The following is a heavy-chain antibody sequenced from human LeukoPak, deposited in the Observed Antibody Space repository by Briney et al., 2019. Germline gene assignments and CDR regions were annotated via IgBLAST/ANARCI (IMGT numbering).Heavy chain of an antibody. V-gene: IGHV3-15*01. CDR3: TTVGGRDYYYYMDV. CDR1: GFTFSSYE. CDR2: IKSKTDGGTT. Sequence: GGSLRLSCAASGFTFSSYEMNWVRQAPGKGLEWVGRIKSKTDGGTTDYAAPVKGRFTISRDDSKNTLYLQMNSLKTEDTAVYYCTTVGGRDYYYYMDVWGKGTTVTISS. J-gene: IGHJ6*03. D-gene: IGHD3-16*01.